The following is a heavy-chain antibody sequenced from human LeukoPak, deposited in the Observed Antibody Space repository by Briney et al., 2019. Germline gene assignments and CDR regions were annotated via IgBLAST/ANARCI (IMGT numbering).Heavy chain of an antibody. V-gene: IGHV3-66*01. J-gene: IGHJ5*02. CDR2: IYSGGST. D-gene: IGHD3-9*01. CDR1: GFTVSSNY. CDR3: ARDQGRYFDPLRLDP. Sequence: QPGGSLRLSCVASGFTVSSNYMSWVRQAPGKGLEWVSVIYSGGSTRYANSVKGRFTISRDNSKNTLYLQMNSLRAEDTAVYYCARDQGRYFDPLRLDPWGQGILVTVSS.